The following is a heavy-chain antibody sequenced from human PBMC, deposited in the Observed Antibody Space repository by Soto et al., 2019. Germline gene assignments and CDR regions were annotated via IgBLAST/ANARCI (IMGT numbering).Heavy chain of an antibody. CDR2: IYFSGST. CDR3: AREPSSGWYFLDY. V-gene: IGHV4-59*01. CDR1: GGSISSYY. Sequence: SETLSLTCTVSGGSISSYYWSWIRQPPGKGLEWIGYIYFSGSTNYNPSLKSRVTISVDTSKNQFSLKLSSVTAADTAVYYCAREPSSGWYFLDYWGQGTLVTVSS. J-gene: IGHJ4*02. D-gene: IGHD6-19*01.